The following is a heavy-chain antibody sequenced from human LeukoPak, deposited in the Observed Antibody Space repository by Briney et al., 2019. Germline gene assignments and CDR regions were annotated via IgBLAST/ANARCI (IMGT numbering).Heavy chain of an antibody. Sequence: PGGSLRLSCAASGFTFSSYAMSWVRQAPGKGLEWVSAISGSGGSTYYADSVKGRFPISRDNSKNTLYMQMNSLRAEDTAVYYCAKDAPVNIVVVPAANSWGQGTLVTVSS. V-gene: IGHV3-23*01. CDR3: AKDAPVNIVVVPAANS. D-gene: IGHD2-2*01. CDR2: ISGSGGST. CDR1: GFTFSSYA. J-gene: IGHJ4*02.